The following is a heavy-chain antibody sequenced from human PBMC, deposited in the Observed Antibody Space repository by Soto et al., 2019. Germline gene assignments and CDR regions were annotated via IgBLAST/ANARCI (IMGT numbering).Heavy chain of an antibody. V-gene: IGHV3-23*01. D-gene: IGHD3-9*01. CDR3: AKDVGVLRYFDWLRDAEGYFDY. Sequence: GGSLRLSCAASGFTFSSYAMSWVRQAPGKGLEWVSAISGSGGSTYYADSVKGRFTISRDNSKNTLYLQMNSLRAEDTGVYYCAKDVGVLRYFDWLRDAEGYFDYWGQGTLVTVSS. CDR2: ISGSGGST. J-gene: IGHJ4*02. CDR1: GFTFSSYA.